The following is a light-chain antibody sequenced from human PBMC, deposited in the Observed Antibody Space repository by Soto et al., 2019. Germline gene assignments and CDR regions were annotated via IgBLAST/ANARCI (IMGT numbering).Light chain of an antibody. CDR1: SSDVGAYNY. J-gene: IGLJ3*02. CDR3: SSYAGSYTWV. Sequence: QSALTQPRSVSGSPGQTVTVSCTGTSSDVGAYNYVSWYRHHPRNAPKFLIYDVSRRPSGVPDRFSASKSGNTASLTISGLQAEDEADHYCSSYAGSYTWVFGGGTKLTVL. V-gene: IGLV2-11*01. CDR2: DVS.